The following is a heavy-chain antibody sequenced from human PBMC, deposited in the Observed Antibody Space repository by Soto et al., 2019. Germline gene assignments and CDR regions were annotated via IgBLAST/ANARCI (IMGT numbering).Heavy chain of an antibody. V-gene: IGHV4-61*01. J-gene: IGHJ5*02. D-gene: IGHD2-2*01. Sequence: XETLYLTCTVAGCSVSSGNYYWSWIRQPPGKGLEWIGYIYYTGSTDYNPSLKSRVTVSVDTSKNQFSLKLSSVTAADTAVYYCAREQGYCSTISCYNWLDPWGQGALVTVSS. CDR2: IYYTGST. CDR1: GCSVSSGNYY. CDR3: AREQGYCSTISCYNWLDP.